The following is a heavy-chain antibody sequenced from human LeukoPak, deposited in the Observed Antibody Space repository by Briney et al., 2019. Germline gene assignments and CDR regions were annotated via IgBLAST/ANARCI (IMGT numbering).Heavy chain of an antibody. V-gene: IGHV4-39*01. Sequence: PSETLSLTCTVSGGSISSSSYYWGWIRQPPGKGLEWIGSIYYSGSPYYNPSLKSRVTISVDTSKNQFSLKLSSVTAADTAVYYCARLTSSGWQDYWGQGTLVTVSS. CDR2: IYYSGSP. CDR1: GGSISSSSYY. CDR3: ARLTSSGWQDY. D-gene: IGHD6-19*01. J-gene: IGHJ4*02.